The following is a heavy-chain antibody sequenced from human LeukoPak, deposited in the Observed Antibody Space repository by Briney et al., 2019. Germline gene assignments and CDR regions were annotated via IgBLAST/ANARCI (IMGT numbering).Heavy chain of an antibody. CDR3: VRGGYYDSSGYSYYYSMDV. V-gene: IGHV4-59*01. D-gene: IGHD3-22*01. Sequence: PSETLSLTCTVSGGSITSYYWTWIRQPPGKGLEWIGYIYYSGSTNSNPSLKSRVTISVDTSKNQFSLKLSSVTAADTAVYYCVRGGYYDSSGYSYYYSMDVWGQGTTVTVSS. J-gene: IGHJ6*02. CDR2: IYYSGST. CDR1: GGSITSYY.